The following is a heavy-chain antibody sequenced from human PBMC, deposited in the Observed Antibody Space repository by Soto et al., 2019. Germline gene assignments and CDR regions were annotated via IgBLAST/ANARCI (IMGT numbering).Heavy chain of an antibody. D-gene: IGHD3-3*01. V-gene: IGHV1-69*06. CDR3: ARASEFLGTIAWFDP. CDR1: GYSFTSYG. CDR2: IIPIFGTA. J-gene: IGHJ5*02. Sequence: QVQLVQSGAEVKKPGASVKVSCKASGYSFTSYGISWVRQAPGQGLDWMGGIIPIFGTANYAQKFQGRVTITADKSTSTAYMELSSLRSEDTAVYYCARASEFLGTIAWFDPWGQGTLVTVSS.